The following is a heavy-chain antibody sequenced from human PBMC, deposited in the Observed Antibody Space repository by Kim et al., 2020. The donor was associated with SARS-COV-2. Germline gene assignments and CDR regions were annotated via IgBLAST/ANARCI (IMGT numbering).Heavy chain of an antibody. D-gene: IGHD5-12*01. CDR3: ARSMATIHWWFDP. Sequence: GGSLRLSCAASGFTFSDYAMHWVRQAPGKGLEWVAVISYDGNNRYYSDSVKGRFTISRDNSKSTLYLQMNSLRPADTAVYYCARSMATIHWWFDPWGQGVLVTVSS. V-gene: IGHV3-30*04. CDR2: ISYDGNNR. J-gene: IGHJ5*02. CDR1: GFTFSDYA.